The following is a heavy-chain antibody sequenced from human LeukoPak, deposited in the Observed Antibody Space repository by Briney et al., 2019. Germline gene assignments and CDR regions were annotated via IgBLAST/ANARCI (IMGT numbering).Heavy chain of an antibody. D-gene: IGHD1-1*01. CDR3: ARGVALSDHGIIDS. J-gene: IGHJ4*02. Sequence: SETLSLTRAVSAYSVNSGLFWGWIRQPPGKGLEWIATIYHNRITHYNTSLKSRVTISVDTSKNQFSLKMSSVTAADTAVYYCARGVALSDHGIIDSWGQGTLATVSS. CDR1: AYSVNSGLF. CDR2: IYHNRIT. V-gene: IGHV4-38-2*01.